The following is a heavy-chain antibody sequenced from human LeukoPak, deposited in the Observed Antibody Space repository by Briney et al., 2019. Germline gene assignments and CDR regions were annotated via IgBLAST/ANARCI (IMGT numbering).Heavy chain of an antibody. CDR3: ARDARTVGITMIVVGFDY. Sequence: GGSLRLSCAASGFTFSSYAMYWVRQSPGKGLEWVAVISYDGSNKYYADSVKGRFTISRDNSKNTLYLQMNSLRAEDTAAHYCARDARTVGITMIVVGFDYWGQGTLVTVSS. J-gene: IGHJ4*02. CDR2: ISYDGSNK. D-gene: IGHD3-22*01. V-gene: IGHV3-30*04. CDR1: GFTFSSYA.